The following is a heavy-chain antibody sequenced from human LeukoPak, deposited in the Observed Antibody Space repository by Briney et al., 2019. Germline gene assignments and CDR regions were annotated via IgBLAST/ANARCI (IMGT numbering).Heavy chain of an antibody. Sequence: ASVKVSCKASGYTFTGYHIHWVRQAPGQGLEWMGWINPNTGVTNYAQKFLGRVTLTRDTSITTAYMELSRLIFDDTAVYYCARAPRGLGFFDYWGQGTLVTVSS. CDR1: GYTFTGYH. CDR2: INPNTGVT. V-gene: IGHV1-2*02. CDR3: ARAPRGLGFFDY. D-gene: IGHD3/OR15-3a*01. J-gene: IGHJ4*02.